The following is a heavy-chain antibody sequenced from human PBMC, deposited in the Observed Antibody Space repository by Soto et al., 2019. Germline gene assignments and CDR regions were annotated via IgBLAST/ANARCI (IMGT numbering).Heavy chain of an antibody. D-gene: IGHD1-26*01. V-gene: IGHV4-4*02. J-gene: IGHJ4*02. CDR2: IFHSGST. Sequence: QVQLQESGPGLVKPSGTLSLTCAVSGGSIRSNNWWSWVRQPPGKGLEWIGEIFHSGSTNYNPSLKTRXTXSXXKSKNQFSLKLSSVTAADTAVYYCASVFSGSYSDYWGQGTLVTVSS. CDR1: GGSIRSNNW. CDR3: ASVFSGSYSDY.